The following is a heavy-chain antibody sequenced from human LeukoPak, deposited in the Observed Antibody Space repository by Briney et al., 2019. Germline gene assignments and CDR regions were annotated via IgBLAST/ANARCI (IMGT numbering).Heavy chain of an antibody. J-gene: IGHJ3*02. D-gene: IGHD6-19*01. CDR2: INPNSGGT. Sequence: ASVKVSCKASGYTFTGYYMHWVRQAPGQGLEWMGWINPNSGGTNYAQKFQGRVSMTRDTSISTAYMELSRLRSDDTAVYYCARAAAVAGTRNDAFDIWGQGTMVTVSS. CDR3: ARAAAVAGTRNDAFDI. V-gene: IGHV1-2*02. CDR1: GYTFTGYY.